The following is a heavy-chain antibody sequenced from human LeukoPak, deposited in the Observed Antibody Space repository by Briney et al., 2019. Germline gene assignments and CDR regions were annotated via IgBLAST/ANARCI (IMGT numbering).Heavy chain of an antibody. V-gene: IGHV3-30*02. Sequence: GGSLRLSCAASGFTFSSYGMHWVRQAPCKGLEWVTFLWYDGSKEFYADSVKGRFTVSRDTSKNTLYLQMNSLRVDDTAIYYCAKSRGYSSAWDDAFDIWGQGTMVIVSS. CDR2: LWYDGSKE. CDR1: GFTFSSYG. CDR3: AKSRGYSSAWDDAFDI. D-gene: IGHD6-25*01. J-gene: IGHJ3*02.